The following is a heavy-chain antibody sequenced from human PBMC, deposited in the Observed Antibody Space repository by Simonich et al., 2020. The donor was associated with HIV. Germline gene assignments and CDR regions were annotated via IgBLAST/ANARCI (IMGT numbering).Heavy chain of an antibody. Sequence: EVQLVESGGGLVKPGGSLRLSCAASGFTFSSYSMNWVRQAPVNGLEWVSSISSSSSYIYYEDSVKGRFTISRDNAKNSLSLQMNSLRAEDTAVYYCARDGRKGSSTSCSDYWGQGTLVTVSS. CDR3: ARDGRKGSSTSCSDY. V-gene: IGHV3-21*01. J-gene: IGHJ4*02. CDR2: ISSSSSYI. CDR1: GFTFSSYS. D-gene: IGHD2-2*01.